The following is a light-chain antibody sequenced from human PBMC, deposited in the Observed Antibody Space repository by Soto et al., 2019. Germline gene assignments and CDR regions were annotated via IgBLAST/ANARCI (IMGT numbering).Light chain of an antibody. V-gene: IGKV3-20*01. CDR2: GAS. Sequence: EIVLTQSPATLSSFPGDRVTLSCRASQAVNTRLAWFHQKPGQAPRLLIYGASSRATGVPDRFSASGSGTDFTLTISRLEPEDFAVYYCQQYGRSPFTFGPGTKVDIK. J-gene: IGKJ3*01. CDR1: QAVNTR. CDR3: QQYGRSPFT.